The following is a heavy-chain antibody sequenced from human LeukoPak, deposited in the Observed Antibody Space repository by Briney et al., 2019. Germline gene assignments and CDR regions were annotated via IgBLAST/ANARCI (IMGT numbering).Heavy chain of an antibody. CDR2: INAGNGNT. D-gene: IGHD2-15*01. Sequence: GTSVKVSCKASGFTFTSSAMHWVRQAPGQRLEWMGWINAGNGNTKYSQKFQGRVTITRDTSASTAYMELSSLRSEDTAVYYCARDMGSPGPYYYYYGMDVWGQGTTVTVSS. CDR1: GFTFTSSA. CDR3: ARDMGSPGPYYYYYGMDV. V-gene: IGHV1-3*01. J-gene: IGHJ6*02.